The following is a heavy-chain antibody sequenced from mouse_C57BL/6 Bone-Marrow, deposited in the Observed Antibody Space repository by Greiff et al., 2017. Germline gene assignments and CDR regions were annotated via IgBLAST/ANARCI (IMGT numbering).Heavy chain of an antibody. Sequence: EVQLQESGGDLVKPGGSLKLSCAASGFTFSSYGMSLVRPTPDKRLEWVATISSGGSYTYYPDSVKGRFTISSDNAKNTLYLQMSSLKSDDTAMYYCARRGVAPFDYWGQGTTLTVSS. V-gene: IGHV5-6*01. CDR2: ISSGGSYT. D-gene: IGHD1-1*01. J-gene: IGHJ2*01. CDR1: GFTFSSYG. CDR3: ARRGVAPFDY.